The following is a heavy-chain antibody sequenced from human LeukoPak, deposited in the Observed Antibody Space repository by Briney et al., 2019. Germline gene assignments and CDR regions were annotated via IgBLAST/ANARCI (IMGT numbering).Heavy chain of an antibody. CDR3: GKTTVGYSSGQKPAWPVDY. CDR1: GFTFGSHS. J-gene: IGHJ4*02. D-gene: IGHD5-18*01. Sequence: GGSLRLSCEACGFTFGSHSMYWVRQAPGKGLEWVAGILGSGGSPHYADPVKGRFTISRDNSRNTVYLQINSLRAEDTAVYYCGKTTVGYSSGQKPAWPVDYWGQGTLVTVSS. V-gene: IGHV3-23*01. CDR2: ILGSGGSP.